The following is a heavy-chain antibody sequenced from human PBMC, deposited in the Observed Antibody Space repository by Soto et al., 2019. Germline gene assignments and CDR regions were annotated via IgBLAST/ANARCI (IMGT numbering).Heavy chain of an antibody. D-gene: IGHD2-21*02. CDR3: VREDDGGDRDYYGLDV. Sequence: QVQLQESDPGLVRLSQTLSLTCTVSGGSISVEHYHWTWIRQPPGKGLEWIGYIHYSGSVYYNPSLQSRLSMSVDTSKNLFSLKLASVTAADTAVYFCVREDDGGDRDYYGLDVWGQGTTVTVSS. V-gene: IGHV4-30-4*01. J-gene: IGHJ6*02. CDR2: IHYSGSV. CDR1: GGSISVEHYH.